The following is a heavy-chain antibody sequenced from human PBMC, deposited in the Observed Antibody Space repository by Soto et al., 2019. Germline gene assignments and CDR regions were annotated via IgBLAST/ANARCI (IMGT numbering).Heavy chain of an antibody. V-gene: IGHV1-69*12. CDR3: ARAPVDTAMVYYYYGMDV. Sequence: QVQLVQSGAEVKKPGSSVKVSCKASGGTFSSYAISWVRQAPGQGLEWMGGIIPIFGTANYAQKFQGRVTITADESTSTAYMELSSLRSEDTAVYYCARAPVDTAMVYYYYGMDVWGQGTTVTVSS. CDR2: IIPIFGTA. D-gene: IGHD5-18*01. CDR1: GGTFSSYA. J-gene: IGHJ6*02.